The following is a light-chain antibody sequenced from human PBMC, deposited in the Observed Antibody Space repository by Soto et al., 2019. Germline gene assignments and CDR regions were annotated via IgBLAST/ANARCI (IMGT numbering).Light chain of an antibody. CDR1: QSVSST. CDR3: LQYKDWPRT. V-gene: IGKV3-15*01. CDR2: DAS. Sequence: SAAALSLKKEERATLSCMASQSVSSTLAWYQQKPGQAPRLLIYDASTRANGIPARFSGSGSGTEFTLTISNLQSEDFAVYYCLQYKDWPRTFGQGSNVDIK. J-gene: IGKJ1*01.